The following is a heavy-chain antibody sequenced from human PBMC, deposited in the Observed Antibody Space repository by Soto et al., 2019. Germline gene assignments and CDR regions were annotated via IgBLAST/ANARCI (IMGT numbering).Heavy chain of an antibody. V-gene: IGHV3-64*01. J-gene: IGHJ4*02. CDR2: ISSNGGSE. CDR3: AREGYCSSTSCYSFDY. CDR1: GFTFSSYA. Sequence: EVQLVESGGGLVQPGGSLRLSCAASGFTFSSYAMHWVRQAPGKGLEYVSAISSNGGSEYYANSVKGRFTISRDNSKNTPYLQMGSLSAEDMAVYYCAREGYCSSTSCYSFDYWGQGTLVTVSS. D-gene: IGHD2-2*01.